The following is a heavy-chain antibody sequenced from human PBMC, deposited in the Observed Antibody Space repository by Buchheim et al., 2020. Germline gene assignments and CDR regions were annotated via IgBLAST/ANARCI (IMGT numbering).Heavy chain of an antibody. D-gene: IGHD1-26*01. CDR1: GVSIASGVYY. J-gene: IGHJ4*02. Sequence: QVQLQESGPGLVKPSETPSLTCTVSGVSIASGVYYWTWIRQHPGKGLEWIGYISYSGNTYYNPSLKSRVSISADLSRAQFSLRLTSVTAADTAVYYCARAILGAITGVYYFDFWGQGT. CDR3: ARAILGAITGVYYFDF. V-gene: IGHV4-31*03. CDR2: ISYSGNT.